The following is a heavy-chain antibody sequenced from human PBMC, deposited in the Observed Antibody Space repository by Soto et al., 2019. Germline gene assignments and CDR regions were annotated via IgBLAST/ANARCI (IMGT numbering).Heavy chain of an antibody. CDR2: ISTYNGDT. CDR1: GYTFSTSG. D-gene: IGHD2-15*01. J-gene: IGHJ6*02. CDR3: ARAGAAPYSYYDMDV. V-gene: IGHV1-18*01. Sequence: PPVKGSCKASGYTFSTSGISWLRRAPGQGLEWMGGISTYNGDTNDAPKFQDRVTMTSDTSRSTLYRGLRSLRSDDTAVYYCARAGAAPYSYYDMDVWGQGTRVTVSS.